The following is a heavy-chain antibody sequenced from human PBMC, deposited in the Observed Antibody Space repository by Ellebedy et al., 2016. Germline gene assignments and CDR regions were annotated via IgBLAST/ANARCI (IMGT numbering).Heavy chain of an antibody. V-gene: IGHV3-49*03. J-gene: IGHJ4*02. D-gene: IGHD3-22*01. CDR3: ARHTSGDSGGYFES. CDR1: GFIFGDYA. Sequence: GGSLRLSCTASGFIFGDYAMSWFRQAPGKGLEWVSFIRSKAYGVTTDYAPSVKGRFTISRDDSKSIAYLQLKSLKTEDTALYYCARHTSGDSGGYFESWGQGTLVTVSS. CDR2: IRSKAYGVTT.